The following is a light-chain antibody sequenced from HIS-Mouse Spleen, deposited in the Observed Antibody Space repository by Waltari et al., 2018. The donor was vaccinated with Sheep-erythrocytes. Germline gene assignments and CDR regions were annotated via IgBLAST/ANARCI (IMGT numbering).Light chain of an antibody. CDR3: CSYAGSSTPWV. V-gene: IGLV2-23*01. Sequence: QSALTQPASVSGSPGQSITISCTGTSSDVGSYNLVSWYQQHPGKAPKLMIYEGSKRHSGVSNRFSGSKSGNTDSLTISGLQAEDEADYYCCSYAGSSTPWVFGGGTKLTVL. CDR1: SSDVGSYNL. J-gene: IGLJ3*02. CDR2: EGS.